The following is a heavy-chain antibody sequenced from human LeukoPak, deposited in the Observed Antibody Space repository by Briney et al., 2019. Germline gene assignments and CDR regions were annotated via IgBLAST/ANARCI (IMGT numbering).Heavy chain of an antibody. CDR2: INHSGST. V-gene: IGHV4-34*01. CDR1: GGSLSGYY. Sequence: PSETLSLTCAVYGGSLSGYYWSWIRQPPGKGLEWIGEINHSGSTNYNPSLKSRVTISVDTSKNQFSLKLSSVTAADTAVYYCARAVRRLAGNFDYWGQGTLVTVSS. CDR3: ARAVRRLAGNFDY. J-gene: IGHJ4*02. D-gene: IGHD3-10*01.